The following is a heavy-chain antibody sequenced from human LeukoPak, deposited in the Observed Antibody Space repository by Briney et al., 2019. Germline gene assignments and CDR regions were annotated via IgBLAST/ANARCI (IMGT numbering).Heavy chain of an antibody. J-gene: IGHJ4*02. CDR3: ARDPGYSYGPFGD. Sequence: SETLSLTCTVSGDSISSYYWSWIRQPPGKGLEWIGYIYYIGSTSYNPSLKSRVTMSVDTSKNQFSLKLSSVTAADTAVYYCARDPGYSYGPFGDWGQGTLVTVSS. CDR1: GDSISSYY. V-gene: IGHV4-59*12. CDR2: IYYIGST. D-gene: IGHD5-18*01.